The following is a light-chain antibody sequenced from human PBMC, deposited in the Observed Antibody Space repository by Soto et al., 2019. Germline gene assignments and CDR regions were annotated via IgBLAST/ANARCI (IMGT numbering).Light chain of an antibody. CDR1: QSVSSY. Sequence: EIVLTHSPSTLSLSPVERATLSCRASQSVSSYLAWYQQKPGQAPRLLIYDASNRATGIPARFSGSGSGTDFTLTISSLEPEDFAVYYCQQRSTFGQGTKVDIK. V-gene: IGKV3-11*01. CDR2: DAS. J-gene: IGKJ1*01. CDR3: QQRST.